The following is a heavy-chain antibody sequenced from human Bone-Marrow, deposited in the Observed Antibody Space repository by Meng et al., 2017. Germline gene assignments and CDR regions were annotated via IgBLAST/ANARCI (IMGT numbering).Heavy chain of an antibody. J-gene: IGHJ4*02. Sequence: QVHLVESGTEVKKPGASGKVSCKASGYTFTSYAIHWVRQAPGQRPEWMGWINAGNGNTEDSQKFQGRVTITRDTSASTAYMELSSLTSEDTAVYYRARVYCSSTSCQYYFDYWGQGTLVTVFS. D-gene: IGHD2-2*01. V-gene: IGHV1-3*01. CDR2: INAGNGNT. CDR1: GYTFTSYA. CDR3: ARVYCSSTSCQYYFDY.